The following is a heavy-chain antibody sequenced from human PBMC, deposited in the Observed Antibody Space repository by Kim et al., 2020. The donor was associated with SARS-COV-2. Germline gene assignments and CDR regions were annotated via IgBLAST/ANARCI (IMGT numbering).Heavy chain of an antibody. V-gene: IGHV1-18*04. J-gene: IGHJ3*02. CDR2: ITPYKGNT. D-gene: IGHD6-13*01. CDR1: GYTFTSYG. CDR3: ARDLYTSSSGAFDI. Sequence: ASVKVSCKASGYTFTSYGLSWVRQAPGQGLEWMGWITPYKGNTNYAQKLQGRVTMTTDTSTSTAYMELRSLRADDTAVYYCARDLYTSSSGAFDIWGQGT.